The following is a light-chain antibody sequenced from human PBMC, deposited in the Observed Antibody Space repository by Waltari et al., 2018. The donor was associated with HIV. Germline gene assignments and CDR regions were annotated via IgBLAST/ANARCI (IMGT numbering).Light chain of an antibody. CDR3: HQYGTSPQT. V-gene: IGKV3-20*01. Sequence: EIVLTQSQRTLSLSPGERATPSCRASQTVTSNYLAWYQMKPGQAPRLLIYGASIRATGVPDKFSGSGSGTDFTLTIGRLQPEDFAVYYCHQYGTSPQTFGQGSKVEIK. J-gene: IGKJ2*01. CDR2: GAS. CDR1: QTVTSNY.